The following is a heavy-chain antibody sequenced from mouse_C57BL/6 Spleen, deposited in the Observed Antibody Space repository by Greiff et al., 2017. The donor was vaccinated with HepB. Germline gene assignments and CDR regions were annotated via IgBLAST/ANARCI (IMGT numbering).Heavy chain of an antibody. CDR3: ARQGYGSSSYYAMDY. D-gene: IGHD1-1*01. Sequence: EVQLQESGGDLVKPGGSLKLSCAASGFTFSSYGMSWVRQTPDKRLEWVATISSGGSYTYYPDSVKGRFTISRDNAKNTLYLQMSSLKSEDTAMYYCARQGYGSSSYYAMDYWGQGTSVTVSS. V-gene: IGHV5-6*01. J-gene: IGHJ4*01. CDR2: ISSGGSYT. CDR1: GFTFSSYG.